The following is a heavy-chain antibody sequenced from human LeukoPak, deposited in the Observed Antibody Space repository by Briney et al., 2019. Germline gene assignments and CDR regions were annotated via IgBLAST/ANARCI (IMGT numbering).Heavy chain of an antibody. V-gene: IGHV4-34*01. CDR3: ARRWNYVRNYYIDV. Sequence: PSETLSLTCAVYGGSFSNYYWSWIRQPPGKGLEWIGEINDSGRINYNPSLMSRVTVSVDTSKNQFSLRLTSVTATDTAVYYCARRWNYVRNYYIDVWGNGATVSVSS. J-gene: IGHJ6*03. D-gene: IGHD1-7*01. CDR2: INDSGRI. CDR1: GGSFSNYY.